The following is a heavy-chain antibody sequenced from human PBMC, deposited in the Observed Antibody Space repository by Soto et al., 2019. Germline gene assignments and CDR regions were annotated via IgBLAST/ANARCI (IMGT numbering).Heavy chain of an antibody. CDR3: VRDSHGDY. J-gene: IGHJ4*02. V-gene: IGHV3-74*01. CDR2: IDHDGPT. CDR1: GFTFSNYW. Sequence: EVQLVESAVGLVQPGGSLRLSCAGSGFTFSNYWMHWVRQAPGKGLEWVSRIDHDGPTDYADSVRGRFTISRDHADNKLYLQMTSLRPEDTDVYYCVRDSHGDYWGQGTLVTVS.